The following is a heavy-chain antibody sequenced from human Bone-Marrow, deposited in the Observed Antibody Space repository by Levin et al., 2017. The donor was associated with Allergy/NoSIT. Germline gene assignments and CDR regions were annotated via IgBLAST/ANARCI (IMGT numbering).Heavy chain of an antibody. CDR2: VVGDGTGT. V-gene: IGHV3-74*01. CDR1: GFAFNTYP. CDR3: ARGVHYGLDV. J-gene: IGHJ6*02. Sequence: GGSLRLSCAASGFAFNTYPMHWVRQGPGQGLVWVSRVVGDGTGTVYADSVKGRFTISRDDAKNTLYLQMNSLRVEDTSVYYCARGVHYGLDVWGQGTTVTVSS.